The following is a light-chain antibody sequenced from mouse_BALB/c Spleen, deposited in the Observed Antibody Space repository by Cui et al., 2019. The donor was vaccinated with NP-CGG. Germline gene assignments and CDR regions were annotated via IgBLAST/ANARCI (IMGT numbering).Light chain of an antibody. CDR3: ALWYSNHWV. J-gene: IGLJ1*01. V-gene: IGLV1*01. Sequence: AGVTQESALTTSPGETVTLTCRSSTGAVTTSNYANWVQEKPDHLFTGLIGGTNNRPPGVPARFSGSLIGDKAALTITGAQTEDEAIYFCALWYSNHWVFGGGTKLTVL. CDR1: TGAVTTSNY. CDR2: GTN.